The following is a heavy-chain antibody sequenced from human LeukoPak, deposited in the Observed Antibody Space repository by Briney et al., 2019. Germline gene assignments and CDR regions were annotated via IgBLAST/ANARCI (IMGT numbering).Heavy chain of an antibody. D-gene: IGHD3-22*01. CDR3: ARVLYDSSGYYSDYYYYMDV. CDR1: GGSISSYY. J-gene: IGHJ6*03. V-gene: IGHV4-59*01. Sequence: SETLSLTCTVSGGSISSYYWSWIPQPPGKGLEWIGYIYYSGSTNYNPSLKSRVTISVDTSKNQFSLKLSSVTAADTAVYYCARVLYDSSGYYSDYYYYMDVWGKGTTVTVSS. CDR2: IYYSGST.